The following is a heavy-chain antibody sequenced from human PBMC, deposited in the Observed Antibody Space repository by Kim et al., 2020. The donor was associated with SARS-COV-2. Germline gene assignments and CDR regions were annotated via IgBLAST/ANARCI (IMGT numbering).Heavy chain of an antibody. J-gene: IGHJ4*02. V-gene: IGHV3-9*01. CDR3: AKAEMIDYYGSGSYAFDY. CDR2: ISWNSGSI. D-gene: IGHD3-10*01. CDR1: GFTFDDYA. Sequence: GGSLRLSCAASGFTFDDYAMHWVRQAPGKGLEWVSGISWNSGSIGYADSVKGRFTISRDNAKNSLYLQMNSLRAEDTALYYCAKAEMIDYYGSGSYAFDYWGQGTLVTVSS.